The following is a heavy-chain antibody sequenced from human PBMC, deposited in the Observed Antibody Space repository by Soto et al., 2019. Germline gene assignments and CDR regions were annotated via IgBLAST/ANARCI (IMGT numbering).Heavy chain of an antibody. CDR3: ARQVGGWAPWYFDY. CDR1: GGSISSYY. J-gene: IGHJ4*02. Sequence: QVQLQETGPGLVKPSETLSLTCTVSGGSISSYYWSWIRQPPGKGLEWIGYIYYSGSTNHNPSLKSRVTISVDTSKNQFSLKLSSVTAADTAVYYCARQVGGWAPWYFDYWGQGTLVTVSS. CDR2: IYYSGST. V-gene: IGHV4-59*08. D-gene: IGHD6-19*01.